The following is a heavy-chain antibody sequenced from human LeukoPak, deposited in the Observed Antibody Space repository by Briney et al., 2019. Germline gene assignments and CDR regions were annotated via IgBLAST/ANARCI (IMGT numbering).Heavy chain of an antibody. CDR1: GFTFSGYS. Sequence: GGSLRLSCEASGFTFSGYSMNWVRQAPGKGLEWVSAITGSGDTTYYAHPVKGRFTISRDNSKNTVYLQMNSLRAEDTAIYYCANRRCTSSSCYLEYWGQGTLVTVSS. D-gene: IGHD2-2*01. CDR3: ANRRCTSSSCYLEY. V-gene: IGHV3-23*01. J-gene: IGHJ4*02. CDR2: ITGSGDTT.